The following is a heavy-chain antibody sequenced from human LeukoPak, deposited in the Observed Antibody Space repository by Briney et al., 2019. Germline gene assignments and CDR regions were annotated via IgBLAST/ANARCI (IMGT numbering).Heavy chain of an antibody. CDR2: IYTSGRT. CDR3: ARGYMEGNDY. V-gene: IGHV4-4*07. Sequence: PSDTLSLTCTVSGGSTSSYYWSWLRQPAGKGLEWIGRIYTSGRTNYNPSLKSRVTMSVDTSKNQFSLKLSSVTAADTAVYYCARGYMEGNDYWGQGTLVTVSS. CDR1: GGSTSSYY. D-gene: IGHD1-14*01. J-gene: IGHJ4*02.